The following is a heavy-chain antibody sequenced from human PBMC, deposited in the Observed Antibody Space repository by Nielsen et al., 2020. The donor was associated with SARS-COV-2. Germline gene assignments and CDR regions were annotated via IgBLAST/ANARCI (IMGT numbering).Heavy chain of an antibody. CDR2: ISASSSDI. D-gene: IGHD6-19*01. J-gene: IGHJ4*02. CDR3: ASGPLAVAPDS. V-gene: IGHV3-21*01. CDR1: GVSFRTYS. Sequence: GESLKISCAAAGVSFRTYSMNWVRQAPGKGLEWVPMISASSSDIYYADSVKGRFTISRDNAKNSLYLQMNSLRPEDTAVYYCASGPLAVAPDSWGQGTLVTVSS.